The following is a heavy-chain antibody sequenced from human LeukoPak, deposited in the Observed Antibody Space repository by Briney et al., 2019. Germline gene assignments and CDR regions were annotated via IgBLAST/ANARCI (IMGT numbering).Heavy chain of an antibody. Sequence: GRSLRLSCAASGFTFDDHAMHWVRQAPGKGLEWVSGISWNSGSIGYADSVKGRFTISRDNAKNSLYLQMNSLRAEDTALYYCAKGGYWGQGTLVTVSS. CDR2: ISWNSGSI. D-gene: IGHD3-16*01. J-gene: IGHJ4*02. CDR3: AKGGY. CDR1: GFTFDDHA. V-gene: IGHV3-9*01.